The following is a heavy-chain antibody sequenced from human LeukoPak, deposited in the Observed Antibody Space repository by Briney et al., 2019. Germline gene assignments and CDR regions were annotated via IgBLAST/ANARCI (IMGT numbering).Heavy chain of an antibody. J-gene: IGHJ4*02. CDR2: INPNSGGT. CDR3: ARGFTITMIPASNFDY. Sequence: ASVKVSCKASGYTFTGYYMHWVRQAPGQGLEWMGWINPNSGGTNYAQKFQGRVTMTRDTSISTAYMELSRLRSDHTAVYYCARGFTITMIPASNFDYWGQGTLVTVSS. V-gene: IGHV1-2*02. D-gene: IGHD3-22*01. CDR1: GYTFTGYY.